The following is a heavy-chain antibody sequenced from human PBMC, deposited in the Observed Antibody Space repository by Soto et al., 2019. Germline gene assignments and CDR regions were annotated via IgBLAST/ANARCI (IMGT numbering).Heavy chain of an antibody. J-gene: IGHJ6*03. V-gene: IGHV3-23*01. CDR3: TRGFLSRYSYHYYVSV. CDR2: SSGGGERT. Sequence: EVQLLESGGDLVQPGGSLRLSCAATGFTFSNSGMSWVRQAPGKGLEWVSTSSGGGERTYYADTVMCRFTTSRDNSKHALYVQMNGLRAADTAIYYCTRGFLSRYSYHYYVSVWGKGATVTVSS. D-gene: IGHD2-2*01. CDR1: GFTFSNSG.